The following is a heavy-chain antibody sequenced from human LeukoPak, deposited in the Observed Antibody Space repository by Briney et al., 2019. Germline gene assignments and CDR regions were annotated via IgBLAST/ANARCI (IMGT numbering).Heavy chain of an antibody. CDR2: IWYDGSNK. D-gene: IGHD1-26*01. V-gene: IGHV3-33*01. CDR3: ARERGYFDY. J-gene: IGHJ4*02. Sequence: LPGGSLRLSCAASGFTFSSYGMPWVRQAPGKGLEWVAVIWYDGSNKYYADSVKGRFTTSRDNSKNTLYLQMNSLRAEDTAVYYCARERGYFDYWGQGTLVTVSS. CDR1: GFTFSSYG.